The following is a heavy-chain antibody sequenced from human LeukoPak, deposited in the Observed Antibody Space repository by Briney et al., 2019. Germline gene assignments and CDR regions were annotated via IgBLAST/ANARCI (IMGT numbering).Heavy chain of an antibody. D-gene: IGHD6-13*01. CDR3: AKEVAAARLIRWFDP. Sequence: GGSLRLSCAASGFTFSDHYMDWVRQAPGKGLEWVGRIRNKANSYTTEYAASVKGRFTISRDDSKNSLYLQMNSLRAEDTAVYYCAKEVAAARLIRWFDPWGQGTLVTVSS. J-gene: IGHJ5*02. CDR2: IRNKANSYTT. V-gene: IGHV3-72*01. CDR1: GFTFSDHY.